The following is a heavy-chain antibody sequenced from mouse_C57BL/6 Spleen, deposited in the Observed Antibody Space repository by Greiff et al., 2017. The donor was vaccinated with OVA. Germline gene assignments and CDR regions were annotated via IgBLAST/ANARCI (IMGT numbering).Heavy chain of an antibody. CDR1: GYTFTDYY. J-gene: IGHJ2*01. Sequence: QVQLQQSGAELVRPGASVKLSCKASGYTFTDYYINWVKQRPGQGLEWIARIYPGSGNTYYNEKFKGKATLTAEKSSSTAYMQLSSLTSEDSAVYFCARRDGRGGFDYWGQGTTLTVSS. CDR3: ARRDGRGGFDY. V-gene: IGHV1-76*01. CDR2: IYPGSGNT. D-gene: IGHD1-1*01.